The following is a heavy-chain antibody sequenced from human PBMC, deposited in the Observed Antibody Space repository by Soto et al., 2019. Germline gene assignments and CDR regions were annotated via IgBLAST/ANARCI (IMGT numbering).Heavy chain of an antibody. D-gene: IGHD3-10*01. CDR3: ARARMVRGIIYYYGMDV. J-gene: IGHJ6*02. CDR1: GGSISSDGND. Sequence: QVQLQESGPGLVKSSQTLSLTCTVSGGSISSDGNDWSWIRQHPGKGLEWMGYIYYSGSTYYNPSLKSRVTISVDTSKNQFSLKLNSVTAADTAVYYCARARMVRGIIYYYGMDVWGQGTTVTVSS. CDR2: IYYSGST. V-gene: IGHV4-31*03.